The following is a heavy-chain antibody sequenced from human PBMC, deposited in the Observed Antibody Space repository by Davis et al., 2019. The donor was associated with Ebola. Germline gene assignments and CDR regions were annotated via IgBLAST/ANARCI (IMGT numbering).Heavy chain of an antibody. Sequence: GESLKISCQGSGYSFTSYWIGWVRQMPGKGLEWMGIIYPGDSDTRYSPSFQGQVTISADKSISTAYLQWSSLKASDTAMYYCARHWNSGSYLSPFDYWGQGTLVTVSS. CDR3: ARHWNSGSYLSPFDY. J-gene: IGHJ4*02. D-gene: IGHD1-26*01. CDR2: IYPGDSDT. V-gene: IGHV5-51*01. CDR1: GYSFTSYW.